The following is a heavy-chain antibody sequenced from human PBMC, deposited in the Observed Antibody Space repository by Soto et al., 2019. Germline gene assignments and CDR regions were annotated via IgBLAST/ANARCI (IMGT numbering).Heavy chain of an antibody. J-gene: IGHJ4*02. D-gene: IGHD3-10*01. CDR2: IYHSGRT. CDR1: GASISSGDYS. Sequence: QLQLQESGSGLVNPSQTLSLTGAVSGASISSGDYSWSWIRQPPGKGLEWIGDIYHSGRTTYNPSLKSRLTMSLDRSKNQFSLNLTSVTAADTAVYYCASDYGSGSYRFDYWGRGTLVTVSS. CDR3: ASDYGSGSYRFDY. V-gene: IGHV4-30-2*01.